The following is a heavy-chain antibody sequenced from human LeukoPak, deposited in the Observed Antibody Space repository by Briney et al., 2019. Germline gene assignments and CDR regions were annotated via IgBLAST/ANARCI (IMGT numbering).Heavy chain of an antibody. J-gene: IGHJ4*02. CDR2: INPNTGGT. CDR3: AREGKRYGAANREPFEY. V-gene: IGHV1-2*02. CDR1: GYTCTGYY. D-gene: IGHD2-15*01. Sequence: GASVKVSCKASGYTCTGYYMHWVRQAPGQGLEWMGWINPNTGGTNYAQQFQGRVTMTRDTSISTAYMELSSLRSDDTAVYYCAREGKRYGAANREPFEYWGQGTLVTVSS.